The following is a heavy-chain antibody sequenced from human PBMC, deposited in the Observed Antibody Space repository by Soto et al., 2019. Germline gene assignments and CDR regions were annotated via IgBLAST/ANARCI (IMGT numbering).Heavy chain of an antibody. CDR2: IIGSGANT. CDR1: GVSISSYY. CDR3: AKAGGIFSGSYFLFEN. V-gene: IGHV3-23*01. J-gene: IGHJ4*02. D-gene: IGHD1-26*01. Sequence: ETLSLTCTVSGVSISSYYWIWIRQPPGKGLEWISYIIGSGANTYYADSVKGRITISRVNSENTLYLQMNSLRAEDTATYYCAKAGGIFSGSYFLFENWGLGTLVTVSS.